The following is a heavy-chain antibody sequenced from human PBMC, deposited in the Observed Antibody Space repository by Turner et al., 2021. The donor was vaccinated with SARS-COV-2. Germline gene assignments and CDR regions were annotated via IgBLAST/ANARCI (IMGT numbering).Heavy chain of an antibody. J-gene: IGHJ4*02. CDR2: IRAYNGNT. V-gene: IGHV1-18*01. CDR1: GYTFTRHG. D-gene: IGHD5-12*01. Sequence: QVQLGHAGAEVKKPGASVMVSCKASGYTFTRHGISLVRQPPEQGLEWMGWIRAYNGNTNYAHKLQCRVTMTTDTSPSTAYLELRSLGSDDTAVYYCAGDDPDIVATITVYWGQGTLVTVSS. CDR3: AGDDPDIVATITVY.